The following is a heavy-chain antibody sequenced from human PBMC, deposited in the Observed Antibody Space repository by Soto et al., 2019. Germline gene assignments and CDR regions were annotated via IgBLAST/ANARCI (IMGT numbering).Heavy chain of an antibody. D-gene: IGHD2-15*01. J-gene: IGHJ1*01. CDR3: ARPPDIVVVVAALQH. V-gene: IGHV3-33*01. CDR2: IWYDGSNK. CDR1: GFTFSSYG. Sequence: SLRLSCAASGFTFSSYGMHWVRQAPGKGLEWVAVIWYDGSNKYYADSVKGRFTISRDNSKNTLYLQMNSLRAEDTAVYYCARPPDIVVVVAALQHWGQGTLVTVSS.